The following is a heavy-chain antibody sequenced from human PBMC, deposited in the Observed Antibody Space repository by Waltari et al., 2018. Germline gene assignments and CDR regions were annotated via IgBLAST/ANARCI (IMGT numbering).Heavy chain of an antibody. V-gene: IGHV3-15*07. J-gene: IGHJ1*01. CDR2: IKPNSEGGTT. CDR1: GFTFGDTS. Sequence: EVHLVESVGGLVKPGESLRVSCTASGFTFGDTSMNWGRQAPGKGLEWGGRIKPNSEGGTTIRAGSVESRFVSSRHDSRNTLYLQMNNLRTEDTASYYCNTDKSAPYDILTGHYWGQGTLVTVSA. D-gene: IGHD3-9*01. CDR3: NTDKSAPYDILTGHY.